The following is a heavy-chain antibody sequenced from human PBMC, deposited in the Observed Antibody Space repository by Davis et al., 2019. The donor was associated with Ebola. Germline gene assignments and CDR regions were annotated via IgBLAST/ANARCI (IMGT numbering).Heavy chain of an antibody. J-gene: IGHJ6*02. CDR1: GGTFSSYA. CDR3: ARDLMVQGVIRYYYYGMDV. Sequence: SVKVSCKASGGTFSSYAISWVRQAPGQGLEWMGGIIPIFGTANYAQKFQGRVTITADKSTSTAYMELSRLRSDDTAVYYCARDLMVQGVIRYYYYGMDVWGQGTTVTVSS. CDR2: IIPIFGTA. V-gene: IGHV1-69*06. D-gene: IGHD3-10*01.